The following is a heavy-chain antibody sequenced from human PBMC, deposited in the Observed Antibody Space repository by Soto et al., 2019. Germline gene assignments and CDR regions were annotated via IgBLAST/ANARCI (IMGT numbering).Heavy chain of an antibody. V-gene: IGHV3-11*01. D-gene: IGHD3-22*01. Sequence: QVQLVESGGGSVKPGGSLRLSCAASGFTFGGFYMGWIRQAPGRGLEWVSFISGSGGIIYLAGSVKGRFAISRDNTKSSLYLQMNSLRAEAAAVFYCGRDTYFDGSGYHSVGVAFWGQGTLVTASA. CDR3: GRDTYFDGSGYHSVGVAF. J-gene: IGHJ4*02. CDR2: ISGSGGII. CDR1: GFTFGGFY.